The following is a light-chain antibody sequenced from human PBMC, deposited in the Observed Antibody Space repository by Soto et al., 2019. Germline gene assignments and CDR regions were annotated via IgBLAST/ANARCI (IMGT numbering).Light chain of an antibody. CDR2: DVS. V-gene: IGLV2-14*01. CDR1: SSDVGGYNY. J-gene: IGLJ2*01. CDR3: ISYTSSSTLVV. Sequence: QSALTQPASVSGSPGQSITISCTGTSSDVGGYNYVSWYQQHPGKAPKLMIYDVSNRPSGVSNRFSGSKSGNTASLTISGFQAEDEADYYCISYTSSSTLVVFAGGTKLTAL.